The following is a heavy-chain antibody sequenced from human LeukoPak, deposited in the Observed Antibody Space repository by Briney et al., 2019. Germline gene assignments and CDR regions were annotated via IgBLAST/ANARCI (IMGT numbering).Heavy chain of an antibody. V-gene: IGHV4-39*01. CDR2: IYYSGST. CDR3: ARGGSYYYSRCYYNEYFQH. J-gene: IGHJ1*01. D-gene: IGHD3-22*01. Sequence: SETLSLTCTVSGGSIRSSTYYWGWIRQPPGKGLEWIGSIYYSGSTYYNPSLKSRVTISVDTSKNQFSLKLSSVTAADTAVYYRARGGSYYYSRCYYNEYFQHWGQGTLVTVSS. CDR1: GGSIRSSTYY.